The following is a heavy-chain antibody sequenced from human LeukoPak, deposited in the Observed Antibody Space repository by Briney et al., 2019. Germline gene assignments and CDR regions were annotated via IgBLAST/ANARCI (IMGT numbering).Heavy chain of an antibody. CDR2: IYTSGST. V-gene: IGHV4-61*02. CDR1: GGSIRSGSYY. CDR3: AREKGKTYYDILTYDY. Sequence: SETLSRTCTVSGGSIRSGSYYWSWIRQPAGKGREWIGRIYTSGSTNTNPSLKSPVTITVDTSKNQFSLKLSSVTAADTAVYYCAREKGKTYYDILTYDYWGQGTLVTVSS. J-gene: IGHJ4*02. D-gene: IGHD3-9*01.